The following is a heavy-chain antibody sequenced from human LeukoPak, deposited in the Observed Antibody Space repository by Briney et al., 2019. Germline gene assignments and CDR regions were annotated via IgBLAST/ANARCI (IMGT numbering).Heavy chain of an antibody. Sequence: GGSLRLSCAASGLIFSSYVMSWVRQAPGKGLEWVSTISRTGSDTYYTDSVKGRFTISRDNAKNTLYLQMNSLRAEDTALYYCASGPDYGDYNYWGQGTLVTVFS. CDR1: GLIFSSYV. CDR2: ISRTGSDT. CDR3: ASGPDYGDYNY. V-gene: IGHV3-23*01. J-gene: IGHJ4*02. D-gene: IGHD4-17*01.